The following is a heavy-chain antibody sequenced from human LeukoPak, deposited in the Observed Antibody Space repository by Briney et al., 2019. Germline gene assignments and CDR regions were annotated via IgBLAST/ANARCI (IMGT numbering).Heavy chain of an antibody. Sequence: SETLSLTCAVYGGSFRGYYWSWIRQPPGKGLEWIGEINHSGSTNYNPSLKSRVTISVDASKNQFSLKLSSVTAADTAVYYCARGRGLLLWFGELLYKCWFDPWGQGTLVTVSS. CDR2: INHSGST. D-gene: IGHD3-10*01. J-gene: IGHJ5*02. V-gene: IGHV4-34*01. CDR1: GGSFRGYY. CDR3: ARGRGLLLWFGELLYKCWFDP.